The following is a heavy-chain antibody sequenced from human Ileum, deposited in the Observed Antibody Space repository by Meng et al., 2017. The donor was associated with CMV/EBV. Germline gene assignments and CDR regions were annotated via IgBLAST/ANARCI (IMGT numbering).Heavy chain of an antibody. CDR1: GFTFSSNG. CDR2: IRYDGSNK. CDR3: AKDKDSSGYYYGY. Sequence: GESLKISCAASGFTFSSNGMHWVRQAPGKGLEWVAFIRYDGSNKYYADSVKGRFTISRDNSKNTLFLQMNSLRAEDTAVYYCAKDKDSSGYYYGYWGQGTLVNVSS. D-gene: IGHD3-22*01. V-gene: IGHV3-30*02. J-gene: IGHJ4*02.